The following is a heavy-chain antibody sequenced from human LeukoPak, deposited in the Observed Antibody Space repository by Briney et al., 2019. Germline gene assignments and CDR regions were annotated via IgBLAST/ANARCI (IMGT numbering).Heavy chain of an antibody. CDR2: INHSGST. CDR3: ATWSGYGSDY. Sequence: GSLRLSCAASGFTFSNYAMSWVRQAPGKWLEWIGEINHSGSTNYNPSLKSRVTISVDTSKNQFSLKLSSVTAADTAVYYCATWSGYGSDYWGQGTLVTVSS. V-gene: IGHV4-34*08. CDR1: GFTFSNYA. D-gene: IGHD5-12*01. J-gene: IGHJ4*02.